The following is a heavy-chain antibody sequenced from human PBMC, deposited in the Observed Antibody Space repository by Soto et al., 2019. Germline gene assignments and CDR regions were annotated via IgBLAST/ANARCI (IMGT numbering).Heavy chain of an antibody. CDR2: IYYSGST. V-gene: IGHV4-39*01. Sequence: SETLSLTCTVSGGSISSSSYYWGWIRQPPGKGLEWIGSIYYSGSTYYNPSLKSRVTISVDTSKNQFSLKLSSVTAADTAVYYCARRPYHDYGVNYYFDYWGQGTLVTVSS. D-gene: IGHD4-17*01. CDR3: ARRPYHDYGVNYYFDY. J-gene: IGHJ4*02. CDR1: GGSISSSSYY.